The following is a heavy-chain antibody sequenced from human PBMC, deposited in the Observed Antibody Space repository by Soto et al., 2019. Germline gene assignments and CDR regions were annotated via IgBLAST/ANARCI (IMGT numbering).Heavy chain of an antibody. CDR3: ARVPDYYDSSGYPTQDY. J-gene: IGHJ4*02. CDR1: GGSISSGDYY. CDR2: IYYSGST. D-gene: IGHD3-22*01. Sequence: SDTLSLTCTVSGGSISSGDYYWSWIRQPPGKGLEWIGYIYYSGSTYYNPSLKSRVTISVDTSKNQFSLKLSSVTAADTAVYYCARVPDYYDSSGYPTQDYWGQGTLVTVSS. V-gene: IGHV4-30-4*02.